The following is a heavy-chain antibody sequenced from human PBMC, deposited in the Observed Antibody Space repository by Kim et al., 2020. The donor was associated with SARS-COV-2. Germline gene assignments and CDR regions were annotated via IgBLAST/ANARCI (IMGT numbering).Heavy chain of an antibody. Sequence: GGSLRLSCAASGFTFSSYAMHWVRQAPGKGLEWVAVISYDGSNKYYADSVKGRFTISRDNSKNTLYLQMNSLRVEDTAVYYCARPASGSYTYYFDYWGQGTLVTVSS. CDR2: ISYDGSNK. V-gene: IGHV3-30*04. J-gene: IGHJ4*02. CDR3: ARPASGSYTYYFDY. D-gene: IGHD1-26*01. CDR1: GFTFSSYA.